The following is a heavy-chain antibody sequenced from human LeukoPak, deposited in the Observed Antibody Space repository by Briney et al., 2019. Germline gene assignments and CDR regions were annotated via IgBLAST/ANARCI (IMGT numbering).Heavy chain of an antibody. Sequence: SETLSLTCTVSGGSISSYYWSWIRQPPGKGLEWLGYIYYSGSTSYSPSLKSRVCMSVDTSKNQFSLNLSSVTAADTAVYYCARDDYSSSWYWFDPWGQGTLVTVSS. CDR2: IYYSGST. D-gene: IGHD6-13*01. CDR1: GGSISSYY. V-gene: IGHV4-59*01. J-gene: IGHJ5*02. CDR3: ARDDYSSSWYWFDP.